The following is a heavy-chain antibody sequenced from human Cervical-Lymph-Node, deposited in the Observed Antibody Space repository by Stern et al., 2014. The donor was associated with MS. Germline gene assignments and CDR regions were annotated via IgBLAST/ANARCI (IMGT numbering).Heavy chain of an antibody. D-gene: IGHD3-10*01. CDR2: IIPMFGIS. CDR1: GGTLSTYC. J-gene: IGHJ2*01. Sequence: VQLVESGAEVKKPVSSVKVSCKASGGTLSTYCFSWVRQAPGQGLAWMGGIIPMFGISNSAQKFQGRVTITADESTSTAYMELSSLRSDDTAVYYCARYRSAVDWYFDLWGRGTLVTVSS. CDR3: ARYRSAVDWYFDL. V-gene: IGHV1-69*01.